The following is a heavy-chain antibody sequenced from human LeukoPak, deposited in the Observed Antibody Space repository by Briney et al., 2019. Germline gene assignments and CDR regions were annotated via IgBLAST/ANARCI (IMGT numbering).Heavy chain of an antibody. D-gene: IGHD3-3*01. CDR2: IYPGDSDT. J-gene: IGHJ6*03. Sequence: KPGESLKISCKGSGYSFTSYWIGWVRQLPGKGLEWMGIIYPGDSDTRYSPSFQGQVTISADKSISTAYLQWSSLKASDTAMYYCARHPSHYDFWSGYVYYMDVWGKGTTVTVSS. CDR3: ARHPSHYDFWSGYVYYMDV. CDR1: GYSFTSYW. V-gene: IGHV5-51*01.